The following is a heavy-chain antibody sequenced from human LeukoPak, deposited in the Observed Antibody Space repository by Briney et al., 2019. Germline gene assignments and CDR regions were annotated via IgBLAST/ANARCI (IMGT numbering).Heavy chain of an antibody. CDR3: ARGDPRFSTLDL. CDR2: INDSGDT. Sequence: SETLSLTCAVYGGSFSDYYWTRIRQSPGRGLEWIGEINDSGDTRSNPSLKSRVSISTGTPRNQFSLNMSSVTAADTAVYYCARGDPRFSTLDLWGQGSLITVSS. CDR1: GGSFSDYY. V-gene: IGHV4-34*01. D-gene: IGHD3-9*01. J-gene: IGHJ5*02.